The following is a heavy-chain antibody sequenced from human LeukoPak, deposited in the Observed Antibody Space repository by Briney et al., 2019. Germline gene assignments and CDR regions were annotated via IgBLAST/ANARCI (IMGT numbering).Heavy chain of an antibody. CDR1: AYTFTGYY. V-gene: IGHV1-2*02. CDR3: ARGYSGYSSSWYWFDP. J-gene: IGHJ5*02. Sequence: APVKVSCKASAYTFTGYYMHWVRQAPGQGLEWMGWINLKSGGTNYAQKLQGRVTMTTDTSTSTAYMELRSLRSDDTAVYYCARGYSGYSSSWYWFDPWGQGTLVTVSS. CDR2: INLKSGGT. D-gene: IGHD6-13*01.